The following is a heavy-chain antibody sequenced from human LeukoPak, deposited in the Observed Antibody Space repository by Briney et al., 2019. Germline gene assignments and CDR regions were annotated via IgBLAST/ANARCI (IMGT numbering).Heavy chain of an antibody. CDR1: GFTFSSYG. CDR3: ARDVGHYDSSRDYYYGMDV. D-gene: IGHD3-3*01. J-gene: IGHJ6*02. V-gene: IGHV3-30*03. CDR2: ISYDGSNK. Sequence: PGRSLRLSCAAPGFTFSSYGMHWVRQAPGKGLEWVAVISYDGSNKYYADSVKGRFTISRHDSKNTLYLQMNSLRAEDTAVYYCARDVGHYDSSRDYYYGMDVWGQGTTVTVSS.